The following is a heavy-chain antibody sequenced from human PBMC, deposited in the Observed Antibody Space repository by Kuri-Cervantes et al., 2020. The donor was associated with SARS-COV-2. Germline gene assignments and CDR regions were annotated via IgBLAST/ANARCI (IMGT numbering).Heavy chain of an antibody. J-gene: IGHJ6*02. CDR3: ARVLMGYYYGMDV. CDR2: INPSGGST. Sequence: ASVKVSCKASGYTFTSYYMHWVRQAPGQGLEWMGIINPSGGSTSCAQKFQGRVTMTRDTSTSTVYMELSSLRSEDTAVYYCARVLMGYYYGMDVWGQGTTVTVSS. CDR1: GYTFTSYY. V-gene: IGHV1-46*01.